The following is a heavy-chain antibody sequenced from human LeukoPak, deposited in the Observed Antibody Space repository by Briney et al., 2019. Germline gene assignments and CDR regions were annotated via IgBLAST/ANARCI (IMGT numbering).Heavy chain of an antibody. V-gene: IGHV3-11*01. Sequence: GGSLRLSCAASGFTFSDYYMSWIRQAPGKGLEWVSYISSSCSTIYYADSVKGRFTISRDNAKNSLYLQMNGLRAEDTAVYYCARGYYDILTGYYYYYYYGMDVWGQGTTVTVSS. CDR2: ISSSCSTI. CDR1: GFTFSDYY. CDR3: ARGYYDILTGYYYYYYYGMDV. D-gene: IGHD3-9*01. J-gene: IGHJ6*02.